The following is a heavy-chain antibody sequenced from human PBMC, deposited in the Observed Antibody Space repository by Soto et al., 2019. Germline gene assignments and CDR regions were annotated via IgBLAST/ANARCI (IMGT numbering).Heavy chain of an antibody. CDR2: IKQDGSEK. D-gene: IGHD3-3*01. CDR1: GFTFSSYW. V-gene: IGHV3-7*01. J-gene: IGHJ4*02. CDR3: AREPGGSPFPIFRVVIAPFLDY. Sequence: EVQLVESGGGLVQPGGSLRLSCAASGFTFSSYWMSWVRQAPGKGLEWVANIKQDGSEKYYVDSVKGRFTISRDNAKNSLYLQMNSLRAEDTAVYYCAREPGGSPFPIFRVVIAPFLDYWGQGTLVTVSS.